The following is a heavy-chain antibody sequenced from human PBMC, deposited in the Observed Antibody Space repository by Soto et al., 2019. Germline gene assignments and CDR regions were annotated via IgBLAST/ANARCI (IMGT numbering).Heavy chain of an antibody. D-gene: IGHD3-10*01. CDR3: ASGKGYYGSGSYSDY. Sequence: SETLSLTCTVSGGSISSSSYYWGWIRQPPGKGLEWIGSIYYSGSTYYNPSLKSRVTISVDTSKNQFSLKLSSVTAADTAVYYCASGKGYYGSGSYSDYWGQGTLVTVSS. V-gene: IGHV4-39*01. J-gene: IGHJ4*02. CDR2: IYYSGST. CDR1: GGSISSSSYY.